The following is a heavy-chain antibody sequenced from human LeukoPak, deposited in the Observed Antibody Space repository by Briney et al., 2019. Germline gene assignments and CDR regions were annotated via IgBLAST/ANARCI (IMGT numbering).Heavy chain of an antibody. D-gene: IGHD3-22*01. J-gene: IGHJ3*02. CDR1: GFTFSSYA. V-gene: IGHV3-21*01. CDR2: ISSSSSYI. CDR3: ARDPYYDSSGYYLRAFDI. Sequence: GGSLRLSCAASGFTFSSYAMHWVRQAPGKGLEWVSSISSSSSYIYYADSVKGRFTISRDNAKNSLYLQMNSLRAEDTAVYYCARDPYYDSSGYYLRAFDIWGQGTMVTVSS.